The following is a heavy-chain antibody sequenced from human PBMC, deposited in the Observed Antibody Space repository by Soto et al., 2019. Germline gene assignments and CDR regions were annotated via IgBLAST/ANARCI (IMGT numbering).Heavy chain of an antibody. D-gene: IGHD3-10*01. CDR3: ARDQRKGHSGGMDV. V-gene: IGHV3-21*01. J-gene: IGHJ6*02. CDR2: ISSSSSYI. Sequence: GGSLRLSCAASGFTFSSYSMNWVRQAPGKGLEWVSSISSSSSYIYYADSVKGRFTISRDNAKNSLYLHMNSLRAEDTAVYYCARDQRKGHSGGMDVWGQGTTVTVSS. CDR1: GFTFSSYS.